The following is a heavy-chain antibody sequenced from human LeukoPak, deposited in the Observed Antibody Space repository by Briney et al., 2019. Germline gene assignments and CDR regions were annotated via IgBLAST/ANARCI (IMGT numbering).Heavy chain of an antibody. J-gene: IGHJ4*02. V-gene: IGHV3-21*01. CDR2: IDYDSSHI. D-gene: IGHD3-9*01. CDR3: ARDPLRYLRVGHYDY. CDR1: GFTFSNSA. Sequence: GGSLRLSCAASGFTFSNSAVNWVRQVPGKGLEWVSSIDYDSSHIYYAASVRGRFTISRDNARTSVYLQMNSLRVAHTAVYYCARDPLRYLRVGHYDYWGQGTLVAVSS.